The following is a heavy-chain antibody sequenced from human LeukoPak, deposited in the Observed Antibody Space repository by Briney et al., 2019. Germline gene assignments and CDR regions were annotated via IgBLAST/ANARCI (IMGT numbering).Heavy chain of an antibody. CDR2: IYYSGST. D-gene: IGHD3-22*01. Sequence: PSETLSLTCTVSGGSISSYYWSWIRQPPGKGLEWIGYIYYSGSTDCNPSLKSRVTISIDTSKSQFSLKLNSATAADTAVYYCASLTLADTSGYGEFDYWGQGTLVTVSS. CDR3: ASLTLADTSGYGEFDY. J-gene: IGHJ4*02. V-gene: IGHV4-59*08. CDR1: GGSISSYY.